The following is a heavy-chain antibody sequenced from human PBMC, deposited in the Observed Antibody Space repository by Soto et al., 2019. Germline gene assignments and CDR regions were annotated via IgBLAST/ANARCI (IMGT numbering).Heavy chain of an antibody. CDR3: ARGGGVGVAGSAAFDM. J-gene: IGHJ3*02. CDR2: INPATGAA. D-gene: IGHD3-3*01. CDR1: GYPVTAYY. Sequence: QLHLVQSGAVVKKPGASVTVSCSASGYPVTAYYMHWVRQAPGRGLEWMGGINPATGAAKYTQTFQGRVTMTRDTPTGTVFMELSGLTSGAPAVFYCARGGGVGVAGSAAFDMWGQGTLVTVSS. V-gene: IGHV1-2*02.